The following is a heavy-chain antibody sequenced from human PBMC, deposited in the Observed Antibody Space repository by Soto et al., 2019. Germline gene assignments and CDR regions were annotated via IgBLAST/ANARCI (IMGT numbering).Heavy chain of an antibody. D-gene: IGHD3-10*01. CDR1: GFTFSSYG. Sequence: GGSLRLSCAASGFTFSSYGMHWVRQAPGKGLEWVAVISYDGSNKYYADSVKGRFTISRDNSKNTLYLQMNSLRAEDTAVYYCARDLGGSGSYHRPNYYGMDVWGQGTTVTVSS. CDR2: ISYDGSNK. V-gene: IGHV3-30*03. CDR3: ARDLGGSGSYHRPNYYGMDV. J-gene: IGHJ6*02.